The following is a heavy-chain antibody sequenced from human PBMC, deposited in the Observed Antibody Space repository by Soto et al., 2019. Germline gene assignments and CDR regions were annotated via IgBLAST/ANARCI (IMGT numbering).Heavy chain of an antibody. CDR3: ARDADILTGSDAFDI. D-gene: IGHD3-9*01. CDR2: ISSSSSYT. Sequence: QVQLVESGGGLVKPGGSLRLSCAASGFTFSDYYMSWIRQAPGKGLEWVSYISSSSSYTNYADSVKGRFTISRDNAKNSLYLQMNSLRAEDTAVYYCARDADILTGSDAFDIWGQGPMVTVSS. J-gene: IGHJ3*02. V-gene: IGHV3-11*05. CDR1: GFTFSDYY.